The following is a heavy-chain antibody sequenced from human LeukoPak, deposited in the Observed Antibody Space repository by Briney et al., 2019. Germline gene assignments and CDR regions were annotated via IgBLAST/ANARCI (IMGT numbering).Heavy chain of an antibody. Sequence: SSETLSLTCAIYGGSFSGYYWSWIRQPPDQGLEWIAEINHSGSTNYNPSLKSRVTVSEDASKNQFSLRLTSVTAADTAIYYCARGPPRDSATSGFYYNYWGQGTLVTVSS. D-gene: IGHD3-22*01. V-gene: IGHV4-34*01. CDR1: GGSFSGYY. J-gene: IGHJ4*02. CDR2: INHSGST. CDR3: ARGPPRDSATSGFYYNY.